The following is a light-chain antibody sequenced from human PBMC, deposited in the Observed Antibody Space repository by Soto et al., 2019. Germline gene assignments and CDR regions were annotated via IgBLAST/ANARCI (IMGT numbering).Light chain of an antibody. CDR2: EVS. V-gene: IGLV2-14*01. CDR1: SSDVGGYNY. Sequence: QSALTQPASVSGSPGQSITISCTGTSSDVGGYNYVSWYQQHPGIAPKLMISEVSNRPSGVSNRFSGSKSGNTASLTISGLQAEDEADYCCSSYTSGSTLVFGGGTKLTVL. CDR3: SSYTSGSTLV. J-gene: IGLJ2*01.